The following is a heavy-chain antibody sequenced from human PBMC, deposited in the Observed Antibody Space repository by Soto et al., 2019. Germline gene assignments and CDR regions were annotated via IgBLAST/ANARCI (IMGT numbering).Heavy chain of an antibody. Sequence: PSETLSLTCTVSGGSISSHYWSWIRQPPGKGLEWIGYIYYTGSTNYNPSLKSRVTISVDTSKNQFSLKLTSVTAADTAVYYCAGHPKINYYYYGMDVWGQGTTVTVSS. J-gene: IGHJ6*02. CDR2: IYYTGST. CDR3: AGHPKINYYYYGMDV. V-gene: IGHV4-59*08. CDR1: GGSISSHY.